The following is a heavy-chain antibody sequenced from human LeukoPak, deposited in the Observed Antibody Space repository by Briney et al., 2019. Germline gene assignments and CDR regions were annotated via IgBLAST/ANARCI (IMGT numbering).Heavy chain of an antibody. CDR2: IYYSGST. D-gene: IGHD1-7*01. CDR1: GGSISSYY. J-gene: IGHJ3*02. CDR3: ARYRSNYDAFDI. Sequence: SETLSLTCTVSGGSISSYYWSWIRRPPGKGLEWIGYIYYSGSTNYNPSLKSRVTISVDTSKNQFSLKLSSVTAADTAVYYCARYRSNYDAFDIWGQGTMVTVSS. V-gene: IGHV4-59*01.